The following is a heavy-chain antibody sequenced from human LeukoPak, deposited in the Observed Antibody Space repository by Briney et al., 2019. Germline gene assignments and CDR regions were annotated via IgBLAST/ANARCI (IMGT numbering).Heavy chain of an antibody. CDR2: IIPIFGTA. CDR1: GYTFTSYG. J-gene: IGHJ5*02. Sequence: SVKVSCKASGYTFTSYGISWVRQAPGQGLEWMGGIIPIFGTANYAQKFQGRVTITADESTSTTYMELSSLRSEDTAVYYCARDSHCTNGVCYSWFDPWGQGTLVTVSS. V-gene: IGHV1-69*13. CDR3: ARDSHCTNGVCYSWFDP. D-gene: IGHD2-8*01.